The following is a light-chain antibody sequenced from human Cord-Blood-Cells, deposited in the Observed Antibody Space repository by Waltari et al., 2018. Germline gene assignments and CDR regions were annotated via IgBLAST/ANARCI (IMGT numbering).Light chain of an antibody. Sequence: DIQMTQSPSSLSTSVGEKVTITCRASQSISSYLNWYQQKPGKAPKLLIYAASSLQSGVPSRFSDSGSGTAFTLTISSLQPEDFATYYCQQSYSTPMYTFGQGTKLEIK. V-gene: IGKV1-39*01. J-gene: IGKJ2*01. CDR2: AAS. CDR1: QSISSY. CDR3: QQSYSTPMYT.